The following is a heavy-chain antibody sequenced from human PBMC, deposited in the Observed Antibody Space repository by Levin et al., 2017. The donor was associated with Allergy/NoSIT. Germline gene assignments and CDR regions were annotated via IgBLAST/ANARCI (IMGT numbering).Heavy chain of an antibody. CDR3: ARELMAGDDY. CDR1: GFTFSNYP. D-gene: IGHD6-19*01. Sequence: GGSLRLSCAASGFTFSNYPMYWVRQAPGKGLEWVAVISFDGKNKYHADSVKGRFAISRDDSKNTLYLQMNSLRVQDTAVYYCARELMAGDDYWGPGTLVTVSS. V-gene: IGHV3-30*09. CDR2: ISFDGKNK. J-gene: IGHJ4*02.